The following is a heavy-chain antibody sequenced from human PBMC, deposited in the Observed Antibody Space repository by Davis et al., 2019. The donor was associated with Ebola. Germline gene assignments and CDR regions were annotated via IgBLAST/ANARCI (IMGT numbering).Heavy chain of an antibody. V-gene: IGHV4-59*08. CDR2: IYYSGST. Sequence: MPSETLSLTCTVPGGSISSYYWSWIRQPPGKGLEWIGYIYYSGSTDYNPSLKSRVTISLDTSKNQFSLKLNSVTVADTAMYYCARSGYTGYDPRINFDFWGQGTLVTVSS. J-gene: IGHJ4*02. D-gene: IGHD5-12*01. CDR3: ARSGYTGYDPRINFDF. CDR1: GGSISSYY.